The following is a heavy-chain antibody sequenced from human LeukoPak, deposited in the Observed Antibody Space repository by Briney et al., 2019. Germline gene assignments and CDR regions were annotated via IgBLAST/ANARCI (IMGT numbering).Heavy chain of an antibody. CDR1: GFTFSNAW. CDR2: IKSKTDGGTT. D-gene: IGHD2-2*01. V-gene: IGHV3-15*01. Sequence: GGSLRLSCAASGFTFSNAWMSWLRQAPGKGLEWVGRIKSKTDGGTTDYAAPVKGRFTISRDDSKNTLYLQMNSLKTEDTAVYYCTARVAPAARGNPWGQGTLVTVSS. J-gene: IGHJ5*02. CDR3: TARVAPAARGNP.